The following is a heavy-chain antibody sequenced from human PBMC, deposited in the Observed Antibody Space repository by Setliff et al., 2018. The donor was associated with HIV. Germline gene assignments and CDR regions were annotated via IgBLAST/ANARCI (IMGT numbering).Heavy chain of an antibody. CDR3: ARDPPGIAVAGTDI. V-gene: IGHV3-7*03. Sequence: PGGSLRLSCAASGFTFSNYWMDWVRQAPGKGLEWVATIKQDGSEIYYMDSVKGRFTISRDNSKNTLYLQMKTLRVEDTAVYYCARDPPGIAVAGTDIWGQGTMVTVSS. J-gene: IGHJ3*02. CDR2: IKQDGSEI. D-gene: IGHD6-19*01. CDR1: GFTFSNYW.